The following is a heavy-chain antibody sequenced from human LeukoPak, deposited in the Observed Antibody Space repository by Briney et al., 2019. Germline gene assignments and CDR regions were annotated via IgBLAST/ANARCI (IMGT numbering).Heavy chain of an antibody. CDR1: GFTFSSYE. Sequence: GGSLRLSCAASGFTFSSYEMNWVRQAPGKGLEWVSYISSSGTNIKCADSVKGRFTISRGNAKNSVYLQMNSPRAEDTAVYYCARDIKGQYQDAFDIWGQGTMVTVSS. V-gene: IGHV3-48*03. J-gene: IGHJ3*02. CDR2: ISSSGTNI. CDR3: ARDIKGQYQDAFDI. D-gene: IGHD2-2*01.